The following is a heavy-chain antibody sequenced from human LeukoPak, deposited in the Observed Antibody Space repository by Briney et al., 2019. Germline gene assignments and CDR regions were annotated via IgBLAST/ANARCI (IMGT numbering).Heavy chain of an antibody. J-gene: IGHJ6*02. D-gene: IGHD5-12*01. CDR1: GGSFSGYY. V-gene: IGHV4-34*01. CDR3: ARDRGYSGYDHGMDV. CDR2: INHSGST. Sequence: SETLSLICAVYGGSFSGYYWSWIRQPPGKGLEWIGEINHSGSTNYNPSLKSRVTISVDTSKNQFSLKLSSVTAADTAVYYCARDRGYSGYDHGMDVWGQGTTVTVSS.